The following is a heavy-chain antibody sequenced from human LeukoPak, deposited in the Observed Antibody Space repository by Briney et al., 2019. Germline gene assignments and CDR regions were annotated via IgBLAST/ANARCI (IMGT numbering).Heavy chain of an antibody. CDR2: ISWNSGSI. CDR3: AKDYKRRGSGGGYFDL. Sequence: GGSLRLSCAASGFTFDDYAMHWVRQAPGKGLGWVSGISWNSGSIGYADSVKGRFTISRDNAKNSLYLQMNSLRAEDMALYYCAKDYKRRGSGGGYFDLWGRGTLVTVSS. D-gene: IGHD6-19*01. V-gene: IGHV3-9*03. CDR1: GFTFDDYA. J-gene: IGHJ2*01.